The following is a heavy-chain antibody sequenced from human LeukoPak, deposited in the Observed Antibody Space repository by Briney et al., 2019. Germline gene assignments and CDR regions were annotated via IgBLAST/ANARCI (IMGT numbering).Heavy chain of an antibody. V-gene: IGHV3-30*18. J-gene: IGHJ4*02. Sequence: GGSLRLSCAASGFTFSSYSMNWVRQAPGKGLEWVAVISSDGSNTYYADSVKGRFIISRDNSKNTLYLQMNSLRAEDTAVYYCAKDFWGGVQIAAAGNQGVHWGQGTLVTVSS. CDR2: ISSDGSNT. CDR1: GFTFSSYS. CDR3: AKDFWGGVQIAAAGNQGVH. D-gene: IGHD6-13*01.